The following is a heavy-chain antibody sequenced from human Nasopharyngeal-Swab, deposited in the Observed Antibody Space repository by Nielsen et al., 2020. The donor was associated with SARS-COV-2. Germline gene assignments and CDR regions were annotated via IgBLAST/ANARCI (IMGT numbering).Heavy chain of an antibody. CDR1: GFTFSSYG. D-gene: IGHD3-10*01. J-gene: IGHJ4*02. V-gene: IGHV3-33*08. CDR2: IWYDGSNK. Sequence: GEFLKISCAASGFTFSSYGMHWVRQAPGKGLEWVAVIWYDGSNKYYADSVKGRFTISRDNSKNTLYLQMNSLRAEDTAVYYCARDKREFGESHGFDYWGQGTLVTVSS. CDR3: ARDKREFGESHGFDY.